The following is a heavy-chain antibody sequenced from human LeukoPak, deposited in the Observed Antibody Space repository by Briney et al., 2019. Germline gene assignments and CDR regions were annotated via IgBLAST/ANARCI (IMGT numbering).Heavy chain of an antibody. J-gene: IGHJ3*02. CDR1: GFTFSSYS. V-gene: IGHV3-21*01. D-gene: IGHD3-9*01. CDR3: ARVPYDILTDDI. Sequence: GGSLRLSCAASGFTFSSYSMNWVRQAPGKGLEWVSSISSSSSYIYYADSVKGRCTISRDNAKNSLYLQMNSLRAEDTAVYYCARVPYDILTDDIWGQGTMVTVSS. CDR2: ISSSSSYI.